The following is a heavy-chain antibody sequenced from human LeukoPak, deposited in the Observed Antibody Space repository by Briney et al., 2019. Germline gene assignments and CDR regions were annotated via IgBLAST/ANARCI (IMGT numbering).Heavy chain of an antibody. V-gene: IGHV1-2*04. J-gene: IGHJ3*02. CDR1: GYTLTGYY. CDR3: ARAPPPDYYDSDDAFDI. Sequence: GASVKVSCKASGYTLTGYYMHWVRQAPGQGLEWMGWINPNSGGTNYAQKFQGWVTMTRDTSISTAYMELSRLRSDDTAVYYCARAPPPDYYDSDDAFDIWGQGTMVTVSS. D-gene: IGHD3-22*01. CDR2: INPNSGGT.